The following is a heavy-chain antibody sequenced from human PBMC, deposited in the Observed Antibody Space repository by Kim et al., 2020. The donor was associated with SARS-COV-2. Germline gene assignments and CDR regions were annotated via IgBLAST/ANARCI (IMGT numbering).Heavy chain of an antibody. J-gene: IGHJ6*02. V-gene: IGHV3-23*01. D-gene: IGHD3-10*01. CDR3: AKELARPYGSGSYYIPAVCGMDV. Sequence: GGSLRLSCAASGFTFSSYAMSWVRQAPGKGLEWVSAISGSGGSTYYADSVKGRFTISRDNSKNTLYLQMNSLRAEDTAVYYCAKELARPYGSGSYYIPAVCGMDVWGQGTTVTVSS. CDR2: ISGSGGST. CDR1: GFTFSSYA.